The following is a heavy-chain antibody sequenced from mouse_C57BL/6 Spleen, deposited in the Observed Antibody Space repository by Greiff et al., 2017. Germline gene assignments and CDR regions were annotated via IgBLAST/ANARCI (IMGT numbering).Heavy chain of an antibody. CDR1: GYTFTSYG. V-gene: IGHV1-81*01. CDR2: IYPRSGNT. Sequence: QVQLQQSGAELARPGASVKLSCKASGYTFTSYGISWVKQRTGQGLEWIGEIYPRSGNTYYNEKFKGKATLTADKSSSTAYMELRSLTSEDSAVYFCARRRSWDGENYFDYWGQGTTLTVSS. D-gene: IGHD4-1*01. J-gene: IGHJ2*01. CDR3: ARRRSWDGENYFDY.